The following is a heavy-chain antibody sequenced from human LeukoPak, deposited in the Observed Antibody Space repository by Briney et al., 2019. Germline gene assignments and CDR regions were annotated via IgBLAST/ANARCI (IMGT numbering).Heavy chain of an antibody. CDR2: IYYSGSP. V-gene: IGHV4-39*07. CDR3: ARDLRGYSYGYDY. Sequence: SETLSLTCTVSGGSISSSSYYWGWIRQPPGKGLEWIGSIYYSGSPYYNPSLKSRVTISVDTSKNQFSLKLSSVTAADTAVYYCARDLRGYSYGYDYWGQGTLVTVPA. CDR1: GGSISSSSYY. J-gene: IGHJ4*02. D-gene: IGHD5-18*01.